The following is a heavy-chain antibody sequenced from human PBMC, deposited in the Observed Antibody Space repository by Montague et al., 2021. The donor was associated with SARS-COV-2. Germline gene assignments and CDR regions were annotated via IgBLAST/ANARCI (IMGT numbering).Heavy chain of an antibody. CDR1: GDSTNSGSYY. J-gene: IGHJ3*01. Sequence: TLSLTCTVSGDSTNSGSYYWSWLRQPAGKGLEWIGRVYRSGDTNYHPSLESRISISIDTSKNQISLRLTSVTAADTGVYYCGRGLVGFAGHWLWGHGTMATVS. CDR2: VYRSGDT. D-gene: IGHD1-26*01. CDR3: GRGLVGFAGHWL. V-gene: IGHV4-61*02.